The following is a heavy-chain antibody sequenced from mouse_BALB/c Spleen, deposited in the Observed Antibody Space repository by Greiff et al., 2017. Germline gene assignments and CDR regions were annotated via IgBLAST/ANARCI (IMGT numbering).Heavy chain of an antibody. J-gene: IGHJ1*01. V-gene: IGHV1-4*01. Sequence: VQLQQSGAELARPGASVKMSCKASGYTFTSYTMHWVKQRPGQGLEWIGYINPSTGYTEYNQKFKDKATLTADKSSSTAYMQLSSLTSEDSAVYYCARTSSYWYFDVWGAGTTVTVSS. CDR2: INPSTGYT. CDR1: GYTFTSYT. CDR3: ARTSSYWYFDV. D-gene: IGHD1-1*01.